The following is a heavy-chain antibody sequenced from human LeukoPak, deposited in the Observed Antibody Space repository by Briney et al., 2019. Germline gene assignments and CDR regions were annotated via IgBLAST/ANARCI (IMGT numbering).Heavy chain of an antibody. CDR3: THLFGSGGGVRY. J-gene: IGHJ4*02. CDR1: GFTFSNAW. D-gene: IGHD3-10*01. CDR2: IKSKTDGGTT. Sequence: PGGSLRLSCAASGFTFSNAWMRWVRQAPGRGREWVGRIKSKTDGGTTDYAAPVKGRFTIARDDSKKTLYLQMNSPKTKDTAGYSCTHLFGSGGGVRYWGQGTLVTVSS. V-gene: IGHV3-15*01.